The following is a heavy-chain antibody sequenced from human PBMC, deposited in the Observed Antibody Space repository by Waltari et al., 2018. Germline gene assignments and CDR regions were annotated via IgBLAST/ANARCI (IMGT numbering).Heavy chain of an antibody. V-gene: IGHV1-69*01. CDR3: ARDVTTVTTGAYFDY. Sequence: QVQLVQSGAAVKKPGSSGKVSCKASGGTVSSDGICWVRQAPGQGLEWMGGINPLFGAPNYAQKFQGRVTITADESTSTAYMDVSSLTSEDTAVYYCARDVTTVTTGAYFDYWGQGTLVIVSS. CDR2: INPLFGAP. D-gene: IGHD4-17*01. CDR1: GGTVSSDG. J-gene: IGHJ4*01.